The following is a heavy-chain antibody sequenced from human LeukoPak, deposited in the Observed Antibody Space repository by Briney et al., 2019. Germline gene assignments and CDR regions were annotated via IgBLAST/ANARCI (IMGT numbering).Heavy chain of an antibody. CDR1: GFTFDDYA. V-gene: IGHV3-9*01. J-gene: IGHJ6*03. CDR2: ISWNSGSI. CDR3: AKVLADPSYYYMGV. Sequence: GGSLRLSCAASGFTFDDYAMHWVRQAPGKGLEWVSGISWNSGSIGYADSVKGRFTISRDNAKNSLYLQMNSLRAEDTAVYYCAKVLADPSYYYMGVWGKGTTVTVSS.